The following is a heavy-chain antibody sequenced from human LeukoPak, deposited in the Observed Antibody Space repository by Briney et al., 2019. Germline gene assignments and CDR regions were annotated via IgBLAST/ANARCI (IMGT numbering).Heavy chain of an antibody. J-gene: IGHJ6*02. CDR1: GGSISSYC. CDR2: IYTSGST. Sequence: PSETLSLTCTVSGGSISSYCWSWIRQPAGKGLEWIGRIYTSGSTNYNPSLKSRVTMSVDTSKNQFSLKLSSVTAADTAVYYCARDGSDYNKYYYYYGMDVWGQGTTVTVSS. CDR3: ARDGSDYNKYYYYYGMDV. D-gene: IGHD4-11*01. V-gene: IGHV4-4*07.